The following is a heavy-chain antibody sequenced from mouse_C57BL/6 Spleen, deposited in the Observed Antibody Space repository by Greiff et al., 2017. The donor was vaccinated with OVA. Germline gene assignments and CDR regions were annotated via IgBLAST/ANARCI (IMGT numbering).Heavy chain of an antibody. CDR1: GYTFTSYW. V-gene: IGHV1-53*01. Sequence: QVQLQQSGTELVKPGASVKLSCTASGYTFTSYWMHWVKQRPGQGLEWIGYINPSNGGTNYNEKFKGKATLTVAKSSSTAYLQRSSLTSEDAAVYCCARYGSYGGNFDDWGKGTTLTVSS. CDR2: INPSNGGT. D-gene: IGHD2-12*01. J-gene: IGHJ2*01. CDR3: ARYGSYGGNFDD.